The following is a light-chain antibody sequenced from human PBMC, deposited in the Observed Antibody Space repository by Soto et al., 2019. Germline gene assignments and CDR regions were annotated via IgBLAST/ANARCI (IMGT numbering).Light chain of an antibody. Sequence: QSVLTQPASVSGSPGQSITISCTGTSSEVGTYNVVSWYQQNPGKAPKLMIYEGSKRPSGVSDRFSGSKSGNTASLTISGLQAEDEADYYCCSSAGSVVFGGGTQLTVL. CDR2: EGS. CDR1: SSEVGTYNV. V-gene: IGLV2-23*01. J-gene: IGLJ2*01. CDR3: CSSAGSVV.